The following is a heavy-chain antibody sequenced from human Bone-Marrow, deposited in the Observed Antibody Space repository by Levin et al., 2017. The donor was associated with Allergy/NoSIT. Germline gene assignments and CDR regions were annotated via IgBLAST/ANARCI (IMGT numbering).Heavy chain of an antibody. CDR1: GFIFSAYW. V-gene: IGHV3-74*01. CDR2: INSDGSIT. Sequence: GESLKISCAASGFIFSAYWMLWVRQVPEKGLVWVSRINSDGSITGYADSVKGRFTISRDNAKNTLYLEMNSLTAEDTAVYYCARSQFDLWGQGTLVTVSS. J-gene: IGHJ4*02. CDR3: ARSQFDL.